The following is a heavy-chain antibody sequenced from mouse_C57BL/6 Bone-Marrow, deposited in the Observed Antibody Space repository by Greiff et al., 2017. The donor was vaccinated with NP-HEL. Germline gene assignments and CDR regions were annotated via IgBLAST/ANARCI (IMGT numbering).Heavy chain of an antibody. Sequence: QVQLQQPGAELVKPGASVKMSCKASGYTFTSYWITWVKQRTGQGLEWIGDIYPGSGSTNYNEKFKSKATLTVDTSSSTAYMKLSSLTAEDAAVYYCARESDGYYVDWYFDDWGTGTTVTVSS. J-gene: IGHJ1*03. D-gene: IGHD2-3*01. CDR1: GYTFTSYW. V-gene: IGHV1-55*01. CDR2: IYPGSGST. CDR3: ARESDGYYVDWYFDD.